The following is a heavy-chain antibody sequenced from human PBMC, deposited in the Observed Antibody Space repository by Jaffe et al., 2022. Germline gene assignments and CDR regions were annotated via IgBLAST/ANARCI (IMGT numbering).Heavy chain of an antibody. V-gene: IGHV4-34*01. D-gene: IGHD2-2*01. CDR1: GGSFSGYY. CDR3: ARVGGYCSSTSCYRLATAKYYFDY. CDR2: INHSGST. J-gene: IGHJ4*02. Sequence: QVQLQQWGAGLLKPSETLSLTCAVYGGSFSGYYWSWIRQPPGKGLEWIGEINHSGSTNYNPSLKSRVTISVDTSKNQFSLKLSSVTAADTAVYYCARVGGYCSSTSCYRLATAKYYFDYWGQGTLVTVSS.